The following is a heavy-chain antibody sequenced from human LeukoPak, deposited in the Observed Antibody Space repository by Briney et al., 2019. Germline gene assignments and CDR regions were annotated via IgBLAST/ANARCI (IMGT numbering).Heavy chain of an antibody. D-gene: IGHD1-1*01. Sequence: GGTLRLSCAASGFTFSSYGMSWVRQAPGKGLEWVSYISSSSSTIYYADSVKGRFTISRDNAKNSLYLQMNSLRAEDTAVYYCAREVEDWNPVNWFDPWGQGTLVTVSS. V-gene: IGHV3-48*01. J-gene: IGHJ5*02. CDR2: ISSSSSTI. CDR3: AREVEDWNPVNWFDP. CDR1: GFTFSSYG.